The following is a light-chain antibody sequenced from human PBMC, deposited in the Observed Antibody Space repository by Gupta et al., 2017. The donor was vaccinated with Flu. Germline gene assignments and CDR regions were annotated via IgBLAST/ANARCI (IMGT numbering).Light chain of an antibody. CDR1: QSVNKYY. CDR2: GAS. CDR3: QLYRPSHT. J-gene: IGKJ2*01. Sequence: EIVLTQSPGTLSLSPGERATLSCRASQSVNKYYLAWYQQKHGQAPRLLIYGASTRAIGIPDRFSGSGSGTDFTLTITRLEPEDVAVYYWQLYRPSHTLGQGTKLEIK. V-gene: IGKV3-20*01.